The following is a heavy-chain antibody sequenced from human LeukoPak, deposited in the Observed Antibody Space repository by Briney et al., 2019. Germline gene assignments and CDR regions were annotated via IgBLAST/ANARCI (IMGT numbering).Heavy chain of an antibody. V-gene: IGHV4-38-2*02. CDR1: GYSISSGYY. J-gene: IGHJ4*02. D-gene: IGHD6-13*01. CDR2: SGST. Sequence: SETLSLTCTVSGYSISSGYYWGWIRQPPGKGLEWIGSGSTYYNPSLKSRVTISVDTSKNQFSLKLSSVTAADTAVYYCARTVAIAAAGFDYWGQGTLVTVSS. CDR3: ARTVAIAAAGFDY.